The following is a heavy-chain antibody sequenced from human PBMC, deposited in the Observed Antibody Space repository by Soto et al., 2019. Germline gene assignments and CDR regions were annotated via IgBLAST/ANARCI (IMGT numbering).Heavy chain of an antibody. J-gene: IGHJ6*02. D-gene: IGHD3-10*01. CDR2: INHSGST. Sequence: SETLSLTCAVYGGSFSGYYWSWIRQPPGKGLEWIGEINHSGSTNYNPSLKSRVTISVETSKNQFSLKLSSVTAADTAVYYCARGDRRYYYGSGSYRVSYYGMDVWGQGTTVTVSS. CDR1: GGSFSGYY. V-gene: IGHV4-34*01. CDR3: ARGDRRYYYGSGSYRVSYYGMDV.